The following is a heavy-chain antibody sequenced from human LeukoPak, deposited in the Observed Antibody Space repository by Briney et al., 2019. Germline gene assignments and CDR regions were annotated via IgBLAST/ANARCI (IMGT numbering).Heavy chain of an antibody. V-gene: IGHV4-61*08. CDR3: ARDPSGWFDP. CDR1: GGSISSGDYY. CDR2: IYYSGST. Sequence: PSETLSLTCTVSGGSISSGDYYWSWIRQPPGKGLEWIGYIYYSGSTNYDPSLKSRVTISVDTSKNQFSLKLSSVTAADTAVYYCARDPSGWFDPWGQGTLVTVSS. D-gene: IGHD1-26*01. J-gene: IGHJ5*02.